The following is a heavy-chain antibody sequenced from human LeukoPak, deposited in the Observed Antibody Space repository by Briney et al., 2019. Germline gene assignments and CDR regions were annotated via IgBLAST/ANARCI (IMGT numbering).Heavy chain of an antibody. D-gene: IGHD3-22*01. Sequence: GGSLRLSCTASGFTFGDYVMSWVRQAPGKGPEWVSSITSRSSHIHYSDSVKGRFTISRDNAKNSLYLQMDSLGAEDTAIYFCARDRYYFDSSGFSYMDVWGKGTTVTISS. CDR1: GFTFGDYV. J-gene: IGHJ6*03. CDR3: ARDRYYFDSSGFSYMDV. CDR2: ITSRSSHI. V-gene: IGHV3-21*01.